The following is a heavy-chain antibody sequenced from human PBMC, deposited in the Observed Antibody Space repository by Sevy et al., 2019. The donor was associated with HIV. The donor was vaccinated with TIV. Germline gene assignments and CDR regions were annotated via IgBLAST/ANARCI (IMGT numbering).Heavy chain of an antibody. V-gene: IGHV4-30-4*08. CDR3: ARVDIILVSSAMDYYYYGMDV. CDR1: GGSISSDDYY. J-gene: IGHJ6*02. Sequence: SETLSLTCTVSGGSISSDDYYWTWIRQHPGTGLEWIGYISYSGSTKYNPSLKSRLIMSVNTSKNQFSLKLSSVTAADTAVYYCARVDIILVSSAMDYYYYGMDVWGQGTTVTVSS. CDR2: ISYSGST. D-gene: IGHD2-2*01.